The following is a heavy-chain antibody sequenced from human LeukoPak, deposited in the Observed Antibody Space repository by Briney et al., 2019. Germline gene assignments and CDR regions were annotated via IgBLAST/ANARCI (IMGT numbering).Heavy chain of an antibody. CDR2: IYYSGST. V-gene: IGHV4-39*07. D-gene: IGHD2-21*02. Sequence: PSETLSLTCTVFGGSISSSSYYWGWIRQPPGKGLEWIGSIYYSGSTYYNPSLKSRVTISVDTSKNQFSLKLSSVTAADTAVYYCARDPLGGCGGDCYSGYYYYGMDVWGQGTTVTVSS. J-gene: IGHJ6*02. CDR3: ARDPLGGCGGDCYSGYYYYGMDV. CDR1: GGSISSSSYY.